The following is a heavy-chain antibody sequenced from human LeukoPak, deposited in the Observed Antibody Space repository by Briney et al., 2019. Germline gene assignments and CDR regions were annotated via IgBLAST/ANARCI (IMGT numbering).Heavy chain of an antibody. J-gene: IGHJ4*02. D-gene: IGHD6-19*01. CDR2: INPNSGGT. CDR3: ARDSSGWYIDC. CDR1: GYTFTGYF. V-gene: IGHV1-2*02. Sequence: GASVKVSCMASGYTFTGYFMHWVRQAPGQGLEWMGWINPNSGGTNDAQKFQGRVTMTRDTSISTAYMELSRLRSDDTAVCYCARDSSGWYIDCWGQGTLVTVST.